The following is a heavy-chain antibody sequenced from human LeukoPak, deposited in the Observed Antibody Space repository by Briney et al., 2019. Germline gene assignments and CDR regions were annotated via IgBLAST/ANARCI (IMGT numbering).Heavy chain of an antibody. V-gene: IGHV4-31*03. D-gene: IGHD4-23*01. J-gene: IGHJ4*02. CDR2: IYYSGTT. CDR3: AKEADGGKGPNLDY. CDR1: GGSISSNSYY. Sequence: PSETLSLTCTVSGGSISSNSYYCSWVRHHPGKGLEWIGSIYYSGTTYYNPSLKSRLTISLDTSKNQFSLKLTSVTAADTAVYYCAKEADGGKGPNLDYWGQGTLVTVSS.